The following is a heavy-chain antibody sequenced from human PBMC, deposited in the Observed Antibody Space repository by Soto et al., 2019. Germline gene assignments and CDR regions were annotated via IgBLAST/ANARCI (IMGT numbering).Heavy chain of an antibody. V-gene: IGHV4-61*01. CDR2: IYYSGST. D-gene: IGHD1-26*01. J-gene: IGHJ3*02. CDR3: ARDGEVGASAFDI. Sequence: PSEPLSLTCTVSGGSVSSGSYYWSWIRQPPGKGLEWIGYIYYSGSTNYNPSLKSRVTIPVDTSKNQFSLKLSSVTAADTAVYYCARDGEVGASAFDIWGQGTMVTVSS. CDR1: GGSVSSGSYY.